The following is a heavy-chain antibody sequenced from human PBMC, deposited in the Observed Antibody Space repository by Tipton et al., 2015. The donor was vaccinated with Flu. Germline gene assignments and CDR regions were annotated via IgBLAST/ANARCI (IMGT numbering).Heavy chain of an antibody. CDR2: TAYDGSYK. D-gene: IGHD2-21*01. J-gene: IGHJ5*01. Sequence: QLVQSGGGVVQPGRSLRLSCAASGFTFSSYGMHWVRQAPGKGLEWVAVTAYDGSYKYCAESVRGRCTISRDNSKDTVYLEMNSLRAEDTSVYYCAREPRAGDCQFDSWGQGTLVTVSS. CDR1: GFTFSSYG. V-gene: IGHV3-33*05. CDR3: AREPRAGDCQFDS.